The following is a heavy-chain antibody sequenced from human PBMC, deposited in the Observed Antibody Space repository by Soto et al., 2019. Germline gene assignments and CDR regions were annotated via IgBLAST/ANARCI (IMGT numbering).Heavy chain of an antibody. Sequence: TGGSLRLSCATSGFTFSSRWIHWVRQAPGKGLVWVSYINSDGSTTTYADSVKGRFTISRDNAKNTVYLQMNSLRVDDTAVYYCARDTSYSTDYWGQGTLVTVSS. D-gene: IGHD2-2*01. J-gene: IGHJ4*02. V-gene: IGHV3-74*01. CDR2: INSDGSTT. CDR1: GFTFSSRW. CDR3: ARDTSYSTDY.